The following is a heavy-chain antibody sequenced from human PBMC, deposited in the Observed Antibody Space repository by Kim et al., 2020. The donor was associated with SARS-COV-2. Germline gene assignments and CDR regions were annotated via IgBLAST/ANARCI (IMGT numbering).Heavy chain of an antibody. CDR2: VNHSGIT. V-gene: IGHV4-34*01. CDR1: GGSFSAYS. Sequence: SETLSLTCAVYGGSFSAYSWIWIRQAPGKGLEWIGEVNHSGITKYHPSLKSRVTISVDTSKNQFSLKLPSVTAADTAVFYCASGRAGVVPSPILGLGPYYYYYAMDVWGQGTTVTVS. CDR3: ASGRAGVVPSPILGLGPYYYYYAMDV. J-gene: IGHJ6*02. D-gene: IGHD3-3*01.